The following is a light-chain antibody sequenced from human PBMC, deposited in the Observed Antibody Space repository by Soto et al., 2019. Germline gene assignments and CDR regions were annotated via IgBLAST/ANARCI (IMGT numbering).Light chain of an antibody. J-gene: IGLJ1*01. CDR2: DVS. CDR1: SSDVGGYNY. CDR3: SSYTSSSTPCV. Sequence: QSVLTQPASVSGSPGQSITISCTGTSSDVGGYNYVSWYQQHPGKAPKLMIYDVSNRPSGVSNRFSGSKSGNTASLTISGIQAQDEADYYCSSYTSSSTPCVFGTGTKVXVL. V-gene: IGLV2-14*01.